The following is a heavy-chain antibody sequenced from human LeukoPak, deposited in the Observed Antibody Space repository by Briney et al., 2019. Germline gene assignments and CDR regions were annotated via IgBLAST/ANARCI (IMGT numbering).Heavy chain of an antibody. CDR3: AKAPVTTCSGAYCYPFDY. J-gene: IGHJ4*02. CDR1: GFTFNTYN. D-gene: IGHD2-21*01. CDR2: ISVSGNT. V-gene: IGHV3-23*01. Sequence: GGSLRLSCVASGFTFNTYNMNWVRQAPGKGLEWVSAISVSGNTHHADSVKGRFTISRDSSKNTLYLQMNRLRAEDAAVYYCAKAPVTTCSGAYCYPFDYWGQGTLVTVSS.